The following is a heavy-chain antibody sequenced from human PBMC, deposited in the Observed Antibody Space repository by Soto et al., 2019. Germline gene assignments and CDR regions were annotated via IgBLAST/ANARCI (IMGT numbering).Heavy chain of an antibody. V-gene: IGHV3-15*04. J-gene: IGHJ4*02. D-gene: IGHD3-22*01. Sequence: DVQLVESGGGLVKPGGSLRLSCAASGFTFSDAWMSWVRQAPGTGLEWVGHIESRTDGGTTDYAAPVNGRFTISRDDSKNTVYLQMSSLKTEDAAVYYCTTVSQSSGQCHDCWGLGTLVTVSS. CDR1: GFTFSDAW. CDR3: TTVSQSSGQCHDC. CDR2: IESRTDGGTT.